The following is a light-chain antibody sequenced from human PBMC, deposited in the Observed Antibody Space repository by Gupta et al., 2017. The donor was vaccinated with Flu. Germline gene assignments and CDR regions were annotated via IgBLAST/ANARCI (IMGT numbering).Light chain of an antibody. CDR3: SSNAGSNPLYV. J-gene: IGLJ1*01. CDR1: SSDVGGYRY. CDR2: EVS. V-gene: IGLV2-8*01. Sequence: QSALTQPRSASGSPGQSVTISCTGTSSDVGGYRYVSWFQQHPGKAPKRIIYEVSKRPSGVPDRFSGSKSGNTASLTISGLQADDEADYDCSSNAGSNPLYVCGTGTKVTV.